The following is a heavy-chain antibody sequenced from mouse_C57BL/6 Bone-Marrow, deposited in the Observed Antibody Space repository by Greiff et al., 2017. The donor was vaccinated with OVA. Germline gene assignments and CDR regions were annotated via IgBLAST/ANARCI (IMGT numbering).Heavy chain of an antibody. V-gene: IGHV1-69*01. CDR1: GYTFTSYW. D-gene: IGHD2-5*01. CDR2: IDPSDSYT. J-gene: IGHJ4*01. CDR3: ASYYSNVMDY. Sequence: VQLQQPGAELVMPGASVKLSCKASGYTFTSYWMHWVKQRPGQGLEWIGEIDPSDSYTNYNQKFKGKSTLTVDKSSSTAYMQLSSLTSEDSAVYYGASYYSNVMDYWGQGTSVTVSS.